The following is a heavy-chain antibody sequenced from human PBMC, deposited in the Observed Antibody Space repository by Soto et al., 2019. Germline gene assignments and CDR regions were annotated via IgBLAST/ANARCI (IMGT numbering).Heavy chain of an antibody. CDR3: TRDYYDSSGYYPKFDY. CDR1: GYTFTYYT. V-gene: IGHV1-3*05. Sequence: QVQLVQSGAEEKKPGASVTVSCKASGYTFTYYTVHWVRQAPGQRLEWMGWINAGDGNTKYSPNFQGRVTITKDTXANXVYMELSSLRSEDTAVYFCTRDYYDSSGYYPKFDYWGQGTLVTVSS. CDR2: INAGDGNT. D-gene: IGHD3-22*01. J-gene: IGHJ4*02.